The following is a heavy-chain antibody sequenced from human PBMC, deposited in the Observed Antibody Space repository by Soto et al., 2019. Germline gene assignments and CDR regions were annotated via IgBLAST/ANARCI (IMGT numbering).Heavy chain of an antibody. CDR1: GGSFSGYY. Sequence: SETLSLTCAVYGGSFSGYYWSWIRQPSGKGLEWIGEINHSGSTNYNPSLKSRVTISVDTSKNQFSLKLSSVTAADTAVYYCASLMHRTAHFDYWGQGALVTVSS. J-gene: IGHJ4*02. CDR2: INHSGST. D-gene: IGHD2-21*02. CDR3: ASLMHRTAHFDY. V-gene: IGHV4-34*01.